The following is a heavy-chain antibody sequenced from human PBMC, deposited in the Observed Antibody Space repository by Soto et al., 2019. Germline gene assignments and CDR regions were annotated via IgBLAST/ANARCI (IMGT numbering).Heavy chain of an antibody. J-gene: IGHJ6*02. CDR1: GFTFSSYE. CDR2: ISDSGRTI. D-gene: IGHD3-3*01. V-gene: IGHV3-48*03. Sequence: GGSLRLSCSASGFTFSSYEMNWVRQAPGKGLEWVSYISDSGRTIYYADSVKGRFTVSRDDAQNSVYLQMDSLSAEDTAVYYCARDLLHYDFWSGYSAYFYYGMDVWGPGTTVTVSS. CDR3: ARDLLHYDFWSGYSAYFYYGMDV.